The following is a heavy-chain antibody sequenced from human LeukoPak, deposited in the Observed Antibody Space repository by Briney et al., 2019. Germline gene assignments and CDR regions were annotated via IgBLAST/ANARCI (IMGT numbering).Heavy chain of an antibody. CDR1: GFTLSSYS. Sequence: GGSLRLSCAASGFTLSSYSMNWVRQAPGKGLEWVSYISSSSTHIYYADSVKGRFTISRDNARNSLYLQMNSLRAEDTAVYYCASARGSNYGSLGDWGQGTLVTVSS. CDR2: ISSSSTHI. CDR3: ASARGSNYGSLGD. J-gene: IGHJ4*02. V-gene: IGHV3-21*04. D-gene: IGHD5-18*01.